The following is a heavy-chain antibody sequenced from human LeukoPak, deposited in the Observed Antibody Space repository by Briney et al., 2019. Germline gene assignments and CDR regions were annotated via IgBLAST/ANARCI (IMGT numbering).Heavy chain of an antibody. D-gene: IGHD6-13*01. Sequence: GGSLRFSCAASGFTFSSYAMSWVRQAPGKGLEWVSAISGSGGSTYYADSVKGLCTISRDNSKTTLYLQINSQRAEDTAVYYCAVLYSSRSYYSQSSPFDYWGQGTLVTVSS. CDR1: GFTFSSYA. V-gene: IGHV3-23*01. J-gene: IGHJ4*02. CDR3: AVLYSSRSYYSQSSPFDY. CDR2: ISGSGGST.